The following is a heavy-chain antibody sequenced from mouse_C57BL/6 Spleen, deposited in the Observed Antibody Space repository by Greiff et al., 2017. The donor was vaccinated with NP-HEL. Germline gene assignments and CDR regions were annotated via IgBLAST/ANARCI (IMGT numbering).Heavy chain of an antibody. CDR3: ARHSPYPNYFDY. CDR1: GYTFTDYN. J-gene: IGHJ2*01. Sequence: EVKLQESGPELVKPGASVKMSCKASGYTFTDYNMHWVKQSHGKSLEWIGYINPNNGGTSYNQKFKGKATLTVNKSSSTAYMELRSLTSEDSAVYYCARHSPYPNYFDYWGQGTTLTVSS. V-gene: IGHV1-22*01. CDR2: INPNNGGT.